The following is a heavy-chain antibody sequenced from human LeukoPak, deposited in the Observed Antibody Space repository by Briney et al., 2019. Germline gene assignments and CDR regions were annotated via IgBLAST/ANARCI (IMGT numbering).Heavy chain of an antibody. CDR1: GFTFSSYE. Sequence: PGGSLRLSCAASGFTFSSYEMNWVRQAPGKGLEWVSYISSSGSTIYYADSVKGRFTISRDNAKNSLYLQMNSLRAEATAVCYCARDYWIGTIPYFYYRGQGTLVTVSP. CDR2: ISSSGSTI. CDR3: ARDYWIGTIPYFYY. J-gene: IGHJ4*02. D-gene: IGHD3-3*01. V-gene: IGHV3-48*03.